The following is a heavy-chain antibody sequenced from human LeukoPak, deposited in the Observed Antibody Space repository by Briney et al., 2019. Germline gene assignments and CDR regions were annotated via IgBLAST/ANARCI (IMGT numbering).Heavy chain of an antibody. D-gene: IGHD1/OR15-1a*01. V-gene: IGHV3-64*01. CDR3: ARFLEDRTPYNAMDV. CDR1: GFTFSSHA. CDR2: INSDGGYT. Sequence: GGSLRLSCAASGFTFSSHAMHWARQAPGKGLEYVSAINSDGGYTYYANSVKGRFSISRDNSKNTLFLQMGSLRPEDTAVYYCARFLEDRTPYNAMDVRGQGTTVTVSS. J-gene: IGHJ6*02.